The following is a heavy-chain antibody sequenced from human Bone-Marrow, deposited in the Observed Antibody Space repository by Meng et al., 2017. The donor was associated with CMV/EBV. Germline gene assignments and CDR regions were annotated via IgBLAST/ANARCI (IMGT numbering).Heavy chain of an antibody. CDR1: GGTFSSYA. V-gene: IGHV1-69*05. Sequence: SVKVSCKASGGTFSSYAISWVRQAPGQGLEWMGGIIPIFGTANYAQKFQGRVTITTDESTSTAYMEVRSLTSDDTAIYYCARGSWNYDFWGRGTLVTVPS. D-gene: IGHD1-7*01. CDR3: ARGSWNYDF. J-gene: IGHJ4*02. CDR2: IIPIFGTA.